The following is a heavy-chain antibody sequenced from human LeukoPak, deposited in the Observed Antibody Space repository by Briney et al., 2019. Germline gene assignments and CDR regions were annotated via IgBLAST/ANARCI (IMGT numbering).Heavy chain of an antibody. J-gene: IGHJ4*02. CDR3: AKKGATTGDFDY. V-gene: IGHV3-23*01. CDR1: GFTFSSSA. Sequence: PGGSLRLSCAASGFTFSSSAMSWVRQVPGKGLEWVSGISASGGSTSYADSVRGRFTISRDNSKNTLYLQMNSLRAEDTAVYYCAKKGATTGDFDYWGQGTLVTVSS. D-gene: IGHD1-26*01. CDR2: ISASGGST.